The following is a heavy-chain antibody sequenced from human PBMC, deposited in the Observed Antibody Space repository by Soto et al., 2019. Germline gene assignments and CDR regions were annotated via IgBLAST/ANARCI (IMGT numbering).Heavy chain of an antibody. CDR3: SFVWYNWRLFYFDY. CDR2: IYYSGST. J-gene: IGHJ4*02. CDR1: GGCSSSSSYY. D-gene: IGHD1-20*01. Sequence: SEALYLSCTVSGGCSSSSSYYWGWIRQPPGKGLEWIGSIYYSGSTYYNPSLKSRVTISVDTSKNQFSLKLSSVTAADTAVYYWSFVWYNWRLFYFDYCGQGTLVTCSS. V-gene: IGHV4-39*01.